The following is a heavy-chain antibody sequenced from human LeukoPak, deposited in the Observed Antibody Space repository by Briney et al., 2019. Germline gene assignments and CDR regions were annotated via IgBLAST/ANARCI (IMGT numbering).Heavy chain of an antibody. Sequence: GGSLRLSCAASGFTVSSNYMSWVRQAPGKGLEWVSVIYSGGSTYYADSVKGRFTISRDNSKNTLYLQMNSLRAEDTAVYYCARQSATGLDHYYYGMDVWGQGTTVTVSS. D-gene: IGHD2-15*01. CDR2: IYSGGST. V-gene: IGHV3-66*04. CDR3: ARQSATGLDHYYYGMDV. J-gene: IGHJ6*02. CDR1: GFTVSSNY.